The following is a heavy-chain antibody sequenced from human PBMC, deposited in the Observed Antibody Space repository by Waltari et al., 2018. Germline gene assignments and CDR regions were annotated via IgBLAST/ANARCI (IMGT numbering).Heavy chain of an antibody. Sequence: QVQLQESGPGLVKPSETLSLTCTVSGGSISSYYWRWIRQPAGKGLAWIGRIYTSGSTNYNPSLKSRVTISVDKSKNQFSLKLSSVTAADTAVYYCARSEQLGLDYWGQGTLVTVSS. CDR1: GGSISSYY. D-gene: IGHD6-13*01. V-gene: IGHV4-4*07. J-gene: IGHJ4*02. CDR2: IYTSGST. CDR3: ARSEQLGLDY.